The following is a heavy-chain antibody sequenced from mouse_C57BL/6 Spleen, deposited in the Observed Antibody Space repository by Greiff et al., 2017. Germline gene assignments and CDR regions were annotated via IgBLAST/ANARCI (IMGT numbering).Heavy chain of an antibody. Sequence: QVQLKQPGAELVRPGSSVKLSCKASGYTFTSYWMHWVKQRPIQGLEWIGNIDPSDSETHYNQKFKDKATLTVDKSSSTAYMQLRSLTSEDSAVYYCARGLNYYAMDYWGQGTSVTVSS. CDR1: GYTFTSYW. CDR2: IDPSDSET. J-gene: IGHJ4*01. CDR3: ARGLNYYAMDY. V-gene: IGHV1-52*01.